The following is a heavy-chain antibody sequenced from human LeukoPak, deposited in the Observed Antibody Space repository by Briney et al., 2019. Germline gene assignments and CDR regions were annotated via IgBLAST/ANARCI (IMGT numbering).Heavy chain of an antibody. D-gene: IGHD3-3*01. Sequence: SETLSLTCTVSGGSISSSSSTYHWGWLRQTPGKGLEWIGSIYYSGSTYLNPSLKSRVTLSVGTSKNQFSLQLSSVAAADTAVYYCARLLYDYFSGSYYYLDYWGLGTLVTVSS. CDR3: ARLLYDYFSGSYYYLDY. J-gene: IGHJ4*02. CDR1: GGSISSSSSTYH. V-gene: IGHV4-39*07. CDR2: IYYSGST.